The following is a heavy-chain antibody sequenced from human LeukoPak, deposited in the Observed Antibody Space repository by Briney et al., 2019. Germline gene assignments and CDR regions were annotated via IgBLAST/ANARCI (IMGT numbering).Heavy chain of an antibody. CDR3: ARGSMVRGVSPPLVWLDP. CDR1: GGSISSYY. CDR2: IYYSGST. V-gene: IGHV4-59*01. D-gene: IGHD3-10*01. Sequence: SETLSLTCTVSGGSISSYYWSWIRQPPGKGLEWIGYIYYSGSTNYNPSLKSRVTISVDTSKNQFSLKLSSVTAADTAVYYCARGSMVRGVSPPLVWLDPWGQGTLVTVSS. J-gene: IGHJ5*02.